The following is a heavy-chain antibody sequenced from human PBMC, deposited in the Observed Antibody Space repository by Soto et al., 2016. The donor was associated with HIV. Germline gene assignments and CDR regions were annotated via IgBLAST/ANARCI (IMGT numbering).Heavy chain of an antibody. J-gene: IGHJ5*02. V-gene: IGHV3-23*01. D-gene: IGHD3-10*01. CDR2: ISGSDGTI. Sequence: EVQLLESGGGSVQPGGSLRLSCAASGFSFRNYAMSWVRQAPGKGLEWVAIISGSDGTIYYADSVKGRFTISRDNSKNTLFLQMNNLRAEDTAVYYCAKGYFGSGSFENWFDPWGQGTLLTVSS. CDR1: GFSFRNYA. CDR3: AKGYFGSGSFENWFDP.